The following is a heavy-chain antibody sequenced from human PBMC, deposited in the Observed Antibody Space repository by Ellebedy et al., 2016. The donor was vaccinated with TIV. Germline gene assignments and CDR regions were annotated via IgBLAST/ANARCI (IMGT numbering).Heavy chain of an antibody. CDR1: GGSLSGFH. CDR2: ISYSGVT. CDR3: ARRSTSGPYNWFDP. Sequence: SETLSLTXTVSGGSLSGFHWSWIRQTPGKGLEWIGYISYSGVTSYNPSLKSRVIISVDTSKNQFSLNLSSVTAADTAVYYCARRSTSGPYNWFDPWGQGTLVTLSS. J-gene: IGHJ5*02. D-gene: IGHD6-19*01. V-gene: IGHV4-59*01.